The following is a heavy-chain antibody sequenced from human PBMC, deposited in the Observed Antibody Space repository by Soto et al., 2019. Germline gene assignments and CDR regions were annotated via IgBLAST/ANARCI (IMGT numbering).Heavy chain of an antibody. J-gene: IGHJ5*02. V-gene: IGHV4-59*01. D-gene: IGHD4-17*01. Sequence: QVQLQESGPGLVKPSETLSLTCTVSGGSISSYYWSWIRQPPGKGLEWIGYIYYSGSTNYNPSLKRRVTISVDTSKNQFSLKLSSVTAADTAVYYWARVYGDYLSWFDPWGQGTLVTVSS. CDR1: GGSISSYY. CDR3: ARVYGDYLSWFDP. CDR2: IYYSGST.